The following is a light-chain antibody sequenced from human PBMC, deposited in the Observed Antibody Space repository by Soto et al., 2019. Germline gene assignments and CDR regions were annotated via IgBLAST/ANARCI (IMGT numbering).Light chain of an antibody. J-gene: IGKJ2*01. Sequence: EIVLTQSPATLSLSPGERATLSCRASQSVSSYLAWYQQKPGQAPRLLIYDASNRATGIPARFSGSGSGTELTLTIRSLEPGDFAVYYCQQRSNWPLMYTFGQGTKLEIK. CDR3: QQRSNWPLMYT. CDR1: QSVSSY. CDR2: DAS. V-gene: IGKV3-11*01.